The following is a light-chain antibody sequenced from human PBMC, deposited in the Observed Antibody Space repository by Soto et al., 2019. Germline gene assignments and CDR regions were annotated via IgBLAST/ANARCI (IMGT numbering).Light chain of an antibody. CDR1: QSVSSY. J-gene: IGKJ5*01. CDR2: DAS. V-gene: IGKV3-11*01. CDR3: QQRSNWPPIT. Sequence: EFVLRQSPATLYLSPGERATLSCRASQSVSSYLAWYQQKPGQAPRLLIYDASNRATGIPARFSGSGSGTDFTLTISSLEPEDFAVYYCQQRSNWPPITFGQGTRLEIK.